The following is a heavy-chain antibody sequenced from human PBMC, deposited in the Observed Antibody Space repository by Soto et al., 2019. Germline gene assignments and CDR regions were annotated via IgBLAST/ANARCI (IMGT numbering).Heavy chain of an antibody. Sequence: EVQLVESGGGLVEPGRSLRLSCTGSGFPFADYAMYWVRQAPGKGLEWIGIIRSQPYGGPTEYAASVKGRFTISRDDSKSIAYLEVNSLKTEDTDVSYCTRDVWSGYYQHPGFDYWGQGTLVTVPS. D-gene: IGHD3-3*01. V-gene: IGHV3-49*04. CDR1: GFPFADYA. CDR2: IRSQPYGGPT. J-gene: IGHJ4*02. CDR3: TRDVWSGYYQHPGFDY.